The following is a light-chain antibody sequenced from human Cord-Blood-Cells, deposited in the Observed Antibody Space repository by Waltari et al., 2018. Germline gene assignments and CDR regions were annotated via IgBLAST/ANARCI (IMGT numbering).Light chain of an antibody. V-gene: IGLV1-36*01. Sequence: QSVLTQPPSVSEAPRQRVTIPCSGSSSNIRTNAVNWYQQLPGKAPKLLIYYDDLLPSGVSDRFSGSKSGTSASLAISGLQSEDEADYYCAAWDDSLNGPVFGGGTKLTVL. CDR1: SSNIRTNA. CDR3: AAWDDSLNGPV. J-gene: IGLJ2*01. CDR2: YDD.